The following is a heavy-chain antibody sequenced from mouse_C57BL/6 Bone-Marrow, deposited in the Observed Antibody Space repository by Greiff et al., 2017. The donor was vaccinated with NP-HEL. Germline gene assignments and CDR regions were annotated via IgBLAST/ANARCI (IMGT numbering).Heavy chain of an antibody. CDR1: GYTFTSYG. CDR2: IYPRSGNT. V-gene: IGHV1-81*01. CDR3: ARPPLGYFDV. D-gene: IGHD1-2*01. Sequence: VQRVESGAELARPGASVKLSCKASGYTFTSYGISWVKQRTGQGLEWIGEIYPRSGNTYYNEKFKGKATLTADKSSSTAYMELRSLTSEDSAVYFCARPPLGYFDVWGTGTTVTVSS. J-gene: IGHJ1*03.